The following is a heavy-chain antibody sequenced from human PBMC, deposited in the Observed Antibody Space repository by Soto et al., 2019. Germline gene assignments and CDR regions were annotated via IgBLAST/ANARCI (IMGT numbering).Heavy chain of an antibody. CDR3: ARDGVAY. CDR1: GFTFSSYA. J-gene: IGHJ4*02. V-gene: IGHV3-30-3*01. D-gene: IGHD2-15*01. CDR2: MSYDGSNK. Sequence: QVQLVESGGGVVQPGRSLRVSCAASGFTFSSYAMHWVRRAPGKGLEWMAVMSYDGSNKYYADSVKGRFTISRDNSKNTLYLQMNSLRPEDTALYYCARDGVAYWGQGTLVIVSS.